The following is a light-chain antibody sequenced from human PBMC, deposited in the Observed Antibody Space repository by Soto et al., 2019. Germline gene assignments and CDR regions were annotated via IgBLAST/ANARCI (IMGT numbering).Light chain of an antibody. Sequence: QSALTQPASVSGSPGQSITISCTGTSSDVGGYNAVSWYQQHPGRAPKLMIYDVSNRPSGISNRFSGSKSGSTASLTISGLQAEDDADYYCSSYTSSRTRAIYVFGTGSKVTVL. CDR1: SSDVGGYNA. V-gene: IGLV2-14*01. CDR2: DVS. J-gene: IGLJ1*01. CDR3: SSYTSSRTRAIYV.